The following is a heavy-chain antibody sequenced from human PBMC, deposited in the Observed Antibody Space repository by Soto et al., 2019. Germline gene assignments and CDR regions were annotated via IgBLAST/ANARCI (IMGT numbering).Heavy chain of an antibody. CDR3: AKDGGYCSGGSCQDYYYYYYMDV. D-gene: IGHD2-15*01. J-gene: IGHJ6*03. CDR2: ISGSGGST. CDR1: GFTFSSYA. V-gene: IGHV3-23*01. Sequence: EVQLLESGGGLVQPGGSLRLSCAASGFTFSSYAMSWVRQAPGKGLEWVSAISGSGGSTYYADSVKGRFTISRDNSKNTLYLQMNSLRAEETAVYYCAKDGGYCSGGSCQDYYYYYYMDVWGKGTTVTVSS.